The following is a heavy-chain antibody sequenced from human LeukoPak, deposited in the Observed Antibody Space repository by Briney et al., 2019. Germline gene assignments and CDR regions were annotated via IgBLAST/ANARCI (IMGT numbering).Heavy chain of an antibody. CDR1: GFTFSSSS. Sequence: GGSLRLSCAASGFTFSSSSMNWVRQAPGKGLEWVSSISSSSSYTYYADSVKGRFTISRDNAKNSLYLQMNSLRAEDTALYYCAKGQYYYGSGSPLDYWGHGTLVTVSS. D-gene: IGHD3-10*01. J-gene: IGHJ4*01. CDR2: ISSSSSYT. CDR3: AKGQYYYGSGSPLDY. V-gene: IGHV3-21*04.